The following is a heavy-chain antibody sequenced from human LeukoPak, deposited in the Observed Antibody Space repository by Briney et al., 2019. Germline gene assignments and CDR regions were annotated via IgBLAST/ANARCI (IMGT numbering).Heavy chain of an antibody. V-gene: IGHV3-30-3*02. CDR3: AKQLGYCSDGRCYFPY. D-gene: IGHD2-15*01. CDR2: ISYDGSNK. CDR1: GFTFSSYA. J-gene: IGHJ4*02. Sequence: PGRSPRLSCAASGFTFSSYAMHWVRQAPGKGLEWVAVISYDGSNKYYADSVKGRFTISRDNSKSTLCLQMNSLRAEDTAVYYCAKQLGYCSDGRCYFPYWGQGTLVTVSS.